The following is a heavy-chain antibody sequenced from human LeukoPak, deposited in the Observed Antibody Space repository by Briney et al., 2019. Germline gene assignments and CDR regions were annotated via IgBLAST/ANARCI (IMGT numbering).Heavy chain of an antibody. CDR2: ISDTGRT. CDR3: ARGQPGAWLLKEWDQ. Sequence: SETLSLTCTVSAGSITGCYWTWIRQPAGKGLEWIGRISDTGRTYYNPSLESRVTISLDTSKNQFSLKLSSVTAADTAVYYCARGQPGAWLLKEWDQWGQGTLVTVSS. CDR1: AGSITGCY. J-gene: IGHJ4*02. V-gene: IGHV4-4*07. D-gene: IGHD3-9*01.